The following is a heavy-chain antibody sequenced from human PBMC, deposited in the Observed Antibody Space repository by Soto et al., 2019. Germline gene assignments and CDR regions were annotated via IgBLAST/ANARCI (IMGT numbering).Heavy chain of an antibody. CDR2: IYYSGST. D-gene: IGHD1-1*01. CDR3: ARRIGRVGPTDQLDY. Sequence: QLQLQESGPGLVKPSETLSLTCTVSGGSISSSSYYWGWIRQPPGKGLEWIGSIYYSGSTYYNPSLKSRVTISVDTSKNQFSLKLSSVTAADTAVYYCARRIGRVGPTDQLDYWGQGTLVTVSS. V-gene: IGHV4-39*01. CDR1: GGSISSSSYY. J-gene: IGHJ4*02.